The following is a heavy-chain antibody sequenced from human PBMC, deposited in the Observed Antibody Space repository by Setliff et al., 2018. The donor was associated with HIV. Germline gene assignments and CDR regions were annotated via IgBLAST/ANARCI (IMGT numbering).Heavy chain of an antibody. V-gene: IGHV4-39*01. J-gene: IGHJ6*03. CDR2: MYYTGSS. Sequence: SETLSLTCTVSGYSIIDSRYFWGWIRQPPGKGLEWIGSMYYTGSSYYDPSLKSRVTISTGTSNNQFSLTLSSVTAADTAVYYCARGVLITKRVTQTGGYYYYTDVWGKGTTVTVSS. CDR1: GYSIIDSRYF. CDR3: ARGVLITKRVTQTGGYYYYTDV. D-gene: IGHD2-21*02.